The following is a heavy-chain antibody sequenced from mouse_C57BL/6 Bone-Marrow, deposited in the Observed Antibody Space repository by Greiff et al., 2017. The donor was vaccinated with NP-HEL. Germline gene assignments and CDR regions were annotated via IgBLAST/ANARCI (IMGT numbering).Heavy chain of an antibody. CDR2: IYPRSGNT. V-gene: IGHV1-81*01. CDR1: GYTFTSYG. CDR3: ARGRWLLEFAY. Sequence: VKLQESGAELARPGASVKLSCKASGYTFTSYGISWVKQRTGQGLEWIGEIYPRSGNTYYNEKFKGKATLTADKSSSTAYMELRSLTSEDSAVYFCARGRWLLEFAYWGQGTLVTVSA. J-gene: IGHJ3*01. D-gene: IGHD2-3*01.